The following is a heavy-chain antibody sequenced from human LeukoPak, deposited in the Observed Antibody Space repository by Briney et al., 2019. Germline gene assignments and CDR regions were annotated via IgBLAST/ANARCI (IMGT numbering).Heavy chain of an antibody. CDR1: GGVISSYY. V-gene: IGHV4-59*01. Sequence: SETLSLTCTVSGGVISSYYWSWIRQPPGKGLEWIGYISYSGSTNYNPSLKSRVTISVDTSKKQFSLKLSSVTAADTAVYYCARVSPRDTYYLGMDVWGRGTTVTVSS. CDR2: ISYSGST. D-gene: IGHD3-22*01. J-gene: IGHJ6*02. CDR3: ARVSPRDTYYLGMDV.